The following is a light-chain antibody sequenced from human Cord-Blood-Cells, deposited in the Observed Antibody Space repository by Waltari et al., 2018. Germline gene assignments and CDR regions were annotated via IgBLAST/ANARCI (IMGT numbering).Light chain of an antibody. Sequence: EIVLTHSPATLSLSPGERATLSCRASQSVSSYFAWYRQKPGQAPRLLIYDASNRATGIPARFSGSGSGTDFTLTISSLGPEDFAVYYCQQRSNWLTFGGGTKVEIK. J-gene: IGKJ4*01. CDR3: QQRSNWLT. V-gene: IGKV3-11*01. CDR1: QSVSSY. CDR2: DAS.